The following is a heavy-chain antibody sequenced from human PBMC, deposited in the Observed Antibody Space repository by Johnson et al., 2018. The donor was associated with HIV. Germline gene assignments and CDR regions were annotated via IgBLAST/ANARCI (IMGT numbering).Heavy chain of an antibody. V-gene: IGHV3-NL1*01. Sequence: VQLVESGGGVVQPGRSLRLSCAASGFTFTHYAMDWVRQAPGKGLEWVSGINWNGGSIGYAGSVKGRFTVSRDSSKSTLYLQMNSLRVEDTAVYYCAKEDCSSVVSSDDTFDIWGQGTMVTLSS. J-gene: IGHJ3*02. CDR3: AKEDCSSVVSSDDTFDI. CDR2: INWNGGSI. CDR1: GFTFTHYA. D-gene: IGHD2-2*01.